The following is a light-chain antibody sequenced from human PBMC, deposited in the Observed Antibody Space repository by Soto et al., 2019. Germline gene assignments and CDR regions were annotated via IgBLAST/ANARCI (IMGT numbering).Light chain of an antibody. V-gene: IGKV3-15*01. CDR2: GAS. CDR1: QSVSSN. CDR3: QQYNNWPQT. J-gene: IGKJ1*01. Sequence: ELVKTECEANLSVSPGERTTLSCGASQSVSSNLAWYQQKPGQAPRLLIYGASTRATGIPARFSGSGSGTEFTLTISSLQSEDFAVYYCQQYNNWPQTFGQGTKVDIK.